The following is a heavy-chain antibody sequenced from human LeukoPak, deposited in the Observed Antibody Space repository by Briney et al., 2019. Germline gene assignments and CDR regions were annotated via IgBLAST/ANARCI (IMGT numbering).Heavy chain of an antibody. CDR3: ARGLGAQGRKDFDN. D-gene: IGHD1-26*01. CDR2: INPNLGTT. V-gene: IGHV1-2*02. J-gene: IGHJ4*02. Sequence: GASVKVSCKASGYSFIGHYMHWVRQAPGQGLEWMGWINPNLGTTNYAQKFQGRVTMTRDTSISTAYMELSRLGSDDTAVYYCARGLGAQGRKDFDNWGQGTLVTVSS. CDR1: GYSFIGHY.